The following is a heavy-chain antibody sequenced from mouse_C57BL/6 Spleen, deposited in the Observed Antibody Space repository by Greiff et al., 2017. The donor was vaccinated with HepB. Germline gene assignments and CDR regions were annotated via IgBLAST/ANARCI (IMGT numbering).Heavy chain of an antibody. D-gene: IGHD2-3*01. CDR2: ISSGSSTI. V-gene: IGHV5-17*01. CDR1: GFTFSDYG. Sequence: EVQLVESGGGLVKPGGSLKLSCAASGFTFSDYGMHWVRQAPEKGLECVAYISSGSSTIYYADTVKGRFTISRDNAKNTLFLQMTSLRSEDTAMYYCAGYSAWFAYWGQGTLVTVSA. J-gene: IGHJ3*01. CDR3: AGYSAWFAY.